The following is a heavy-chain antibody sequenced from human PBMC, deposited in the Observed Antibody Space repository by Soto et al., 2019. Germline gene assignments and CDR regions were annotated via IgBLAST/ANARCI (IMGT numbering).Heavy chain of an antibody. Sequence: ASVKVSCKASGGTFSSYAISWVRQAPGQGLEWMGGIIPIFGTANYAQKFQGRVTITADESTSTAYMELSSLRSEDTAVYYCATDSLGSSWYPHYYYGMDVWGQGTTVTVSS. CDR1: GGTFSSYA. CDR2: IIPIFGTA. V-gene: IGHV1-69*13. D-gene: IGHD6-13*01. CDR3: ATDSLGSSWYPHYYYGMDV. J-gene: IGHJ6*02.